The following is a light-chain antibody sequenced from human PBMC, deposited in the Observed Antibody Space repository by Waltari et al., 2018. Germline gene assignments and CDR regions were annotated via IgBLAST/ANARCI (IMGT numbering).Light chain of an antibody. Sequence: QSALTQPASVSGSPGQSITISCAGSGTDIGYSDYVSWYQQYPDHVPKLLIYDVSQRPSEISTRFSGSKSGNTAFLTISWLQADDEADYYCSAHPITLHVVFGGGTKVTVL. V-gene: IGLV2-14*03. CDR3: SAHPITLHVV. J-gene: IGLJ2*01. CDR1: GTDIGYSDY. CDR2: DVS.